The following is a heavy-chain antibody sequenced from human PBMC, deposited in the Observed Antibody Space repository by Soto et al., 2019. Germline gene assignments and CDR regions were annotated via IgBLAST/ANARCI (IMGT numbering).Heavy chain of an antibody. J-gene: IGHJ4*02. Sequence: SETLSLTCTVSGSSISPFYWSWIRQPPGRGLEWIGYIYYTGSTKYNPSLKSRVTLSLGTSRNQLSLKLSSVTAADTAVYFCTRVGGYYGDYPNFDYWGPGTLVTVSS. CDR2: IYYTGST. CDR3: TRVGGYYGDYPNFDY. V-gene: IGHV4-59*01. CDR1: GSSISPFY. D-gene: IGHD4-17*01.